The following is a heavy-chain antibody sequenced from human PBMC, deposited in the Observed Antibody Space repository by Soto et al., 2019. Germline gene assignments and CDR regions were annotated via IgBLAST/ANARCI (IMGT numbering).Heavy chain of an antibody. Sequence: PGEALKISCKGSGYSFTSYWISWVRQMPGKGLEWMGRIDPSDSYTNYSPSFQGHVTISADKSISTAYLQWSSLKASNTAMYYCARGNEAMIVDGRDLDYWGQGTLVTVSS. V-gene: IGHV5-10-1*01. CDR1: GYSFTSYW. CDR3: ARGNEAMIVDGRDLDY. CDR2: IDPSDSYT. J-gene: IGHJ4*02. D-gene: IGHD3-22*01.